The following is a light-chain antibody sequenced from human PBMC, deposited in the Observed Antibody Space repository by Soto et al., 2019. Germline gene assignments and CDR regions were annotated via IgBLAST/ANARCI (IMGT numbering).Light chain of an antibody. J-gene: IGKJ5*01. V-gene: IGKV3-11*01. CDR1: PSVTNF. CDR2: GAF. Sequence: EIVLPQSPATLSLSPGERATLSYRASPSVTNFLAWYQQKPGQAPRLLIYGAFNRATGIPARFSGSGSGTDFTLTISSLEPEDSAVYYCQQRNVWPPVTFGQGTRLEIK. CDR3: QQRNVWPPVT.